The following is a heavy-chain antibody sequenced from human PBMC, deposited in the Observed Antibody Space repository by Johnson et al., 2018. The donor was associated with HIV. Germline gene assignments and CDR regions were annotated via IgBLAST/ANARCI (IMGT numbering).Heavy chain of an antibody. CDR1: GFTFSNYG. CDR3: AKDLSVFVPAAPDAFDI. CDR2: ISYDGRNK. V-gene: IGHV3-30*18. J-gene: IGHJ3*02. Sequence: QMQLVESGGGVVQPGRSRRLSCAVSGFTFSNYGMHWVRQAPGKGLEWVAVISYDGRNKYYADSVQGRFTISRDNSRNTLYLQMNSLRAEDTAVYYCAKDLSVFVPAAPDAFDIWGQGTMVSVSS. D-gene: IGHD2-2*01.